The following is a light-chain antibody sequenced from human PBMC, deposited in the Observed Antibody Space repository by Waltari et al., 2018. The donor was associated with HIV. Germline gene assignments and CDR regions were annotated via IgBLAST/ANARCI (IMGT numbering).Light chain of an antibody. CDR3: EAGDDSLTGWV. Sequence: QSVLIQPPSASGTPGQRVTIPCSGSTFNLGNNLVYWYQQLPGTAPRLLSDGNNQLHSGVPDRYATSKSGTAASRAISGLRSEDEVDYECEAGDDSLTGWVFGGGTKLTVL. CDR1: TFNLGNNL. J-gene: IGLJ3*02. V-gene: IGLV1-47*01. CDR2: GNN.